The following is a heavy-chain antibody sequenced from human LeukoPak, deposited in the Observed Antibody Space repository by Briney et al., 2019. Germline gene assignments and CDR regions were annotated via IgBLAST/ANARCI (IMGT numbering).Heavy chain of an antibody. CDR3: AKDLLRDRWFGES. V-gene: IGHV3-30*02. Sequence: GGSLRLSCAASGFTFSNYGMHWVRQAPDKGLEWVAFIRYEGSSKYYADSVKGRFTISRDNSKNTLYLQMDSLRPEDTAIYYCAKDLLRDRWFGESWGQGTLVTVSS. CDR1: GFTFSNYG. J-gene: IGHJ5*02. CDR2: IRYEGSSK. D-gene: IGHD3-10*01.